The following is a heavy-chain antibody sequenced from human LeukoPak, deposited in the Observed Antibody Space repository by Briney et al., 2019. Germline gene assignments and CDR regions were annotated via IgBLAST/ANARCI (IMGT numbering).Heavy chain of an antibody. V-gene: IGHV4-39*07. Sequence: SETLSLTCTVSGGSISSSSYYWGWIRQPPGKGLEWIGSIYYSGSTYYNPSLKSRVTIPVDTSKNQFSLKLSSVTAADTAVYYCARKYYYDSSGYLYYYYYYYMDVWGKGTTVTVSS. CDR1: GGSISSSSYY. D-gene: IGHD3-22*01. CDR3: ARKYYYDSSGYLYYYYYYYMDV. J-gene: IGHJ6*03. CDR2: IYYSGST.